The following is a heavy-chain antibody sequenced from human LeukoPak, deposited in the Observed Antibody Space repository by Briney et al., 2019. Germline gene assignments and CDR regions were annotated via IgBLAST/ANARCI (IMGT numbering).Heavy chain of an antibody. J-gene: IGHJ5*02. CDR3: ARHYSSPYNWFDP. CDR1: GGTFSSYA. D-gene: IGHD6-6*01. Sequence: SVKVSCKASGGTFSSYAISWVRQAPGQGLEWMGRIIPILGIANYAQKFQGRVTITADKSTSTAYMELSSLRSEDTAVYYCARHYSSPYNWFDPWGQGTLVTVSS. CDR2: IIPILGIA. V-gene: IGHV1-69*04.